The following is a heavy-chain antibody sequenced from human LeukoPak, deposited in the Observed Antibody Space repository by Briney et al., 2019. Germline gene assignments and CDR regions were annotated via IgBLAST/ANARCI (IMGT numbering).Heavy chain of an antibody. CDR1: GFTVSSNY. D-gene: IGHD1-26*01. V-gene: IGHV3-53*01. CDR3: TSSGSSTYHFAY. Sequence: GGSLRLSCVASGFTVSSNYMSWVRQAPGKGPEWVSVIYSGGSTYYPESMKGRFTISRDNSKDTLYLQTNSLRAEDTAVYYCTSSGSSTYHFAYWGQGTLVTVSS. CDR2: IYSGGST. J-gene: IGHJ4*02.